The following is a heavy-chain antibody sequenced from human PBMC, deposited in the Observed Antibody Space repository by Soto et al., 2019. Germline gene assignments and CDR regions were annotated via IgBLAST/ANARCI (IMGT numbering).Heavy chain of an antibody. CDR1: GFFFRDFG. Sequence: GGSLRLSCVASGFFFRDFGMHWVRQAPGKGLEWVSVIWYDGSNTYQGESVKGRFTMSRDISKNSLYLQMNSLRAEDTALYYCAKGEAATPAAFDIWGQGTMVTVSS. D-gene: IGHD2-15*01. J-gene: IGHJ3*02. CDR3: AKGEAATPAAFDI. CDR2: IWYDGSNT. V-gene: IGHV3-30*02.